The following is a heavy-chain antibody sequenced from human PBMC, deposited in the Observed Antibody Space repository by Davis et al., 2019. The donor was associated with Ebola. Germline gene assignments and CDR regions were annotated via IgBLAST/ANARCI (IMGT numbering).Heavy chain of an antibody. D-gene: IGHD1-7*01. CDR2: ISGSGGST. CDR3: ARGSRRYIKELYGMDV. V-gene: IGHV3-23*01. Sequence: GESLKISCAASGFTFSSYAMSWVRQAPGKGLEWVSAISGSGGSTYYADSVKGRFTISRDNSKNTLYLQMNSLRAEDTAVYYCARGSRRYIKELYGMDVWGQGTTVTVSS. CDR1: GFTFSSYA. J-gene: IGHJ6*02.